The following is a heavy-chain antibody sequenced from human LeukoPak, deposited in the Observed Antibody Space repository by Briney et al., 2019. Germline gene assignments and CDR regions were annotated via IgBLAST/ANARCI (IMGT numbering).Heavy chain of an antibody. CDR2: INPNSGGT. CDR1: GYTFTSYD. V-gene: IGHV1-2*06. J-gene: IGHJ4*02. CDR3: FLDEDY. Sequence: ASVKVSCKASGYTFTSYDINWVRQATGQGLEWMGRINPNSGGTNYAQKFQGRVTMTRDTSISAAYMELSRLRSDDTAVYYCFLDEDYWGQGTLVTVSS.